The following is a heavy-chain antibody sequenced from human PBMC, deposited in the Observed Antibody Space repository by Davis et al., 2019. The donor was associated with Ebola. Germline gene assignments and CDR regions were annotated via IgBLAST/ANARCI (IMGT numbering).Heavy chain of an antibody. Sequence: ASVKVSCKVSGYTLTELSMHWVRQAPGQGLEWMGIINPSGGSTSYAQKFQGRVTMTRNTSISTAYMELSSLRSEDTAVYYCARGGEMATISTGWGQGTLVTVSS. CDR2: INPSGGST. J-gene: IGHJ4*02. CDR1: GYTLTELS. V-gene: IGHV1-46*01. CDR3: ARGGEMATISTG. D-gene: IGHD5-24*01.